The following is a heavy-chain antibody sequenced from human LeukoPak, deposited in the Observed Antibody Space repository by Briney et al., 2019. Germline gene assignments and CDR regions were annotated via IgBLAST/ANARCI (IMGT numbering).Heavy chain of an antibody. D-gene: IGHD1-26*01. CDR2: IYYSGST. V-gene: IGHV4-39*01. Sequence: SETLSLTCTVSGGSISSSSYYWGWIRQPPGKGLEWIGSIYYSGSTYYNPSLKSRVTISVDTSKNQFSLKLSSVTAADTAVYYCARHHPPAGGGSYWGPPLLEYYFDYWGQGTLVTVSS. J-gene: IGHJ4*02. CDR3: ARHHPPAGGGSYWGPPLLEYYFDY. CDR1: GGSISSSSYY.